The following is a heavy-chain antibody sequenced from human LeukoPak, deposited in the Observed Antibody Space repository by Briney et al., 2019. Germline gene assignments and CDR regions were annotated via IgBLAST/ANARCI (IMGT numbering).Heavy chain of an antibody. D-gene: IGHD3-22*01. CDR1: GYTFTSYY. J-gene: IGHJ4*02. Sequence: ASVKVSCKASGYTFTSYYMHLVRQAPGQGLEWMGIINPSGGSTSYAQKFQGRVTMTRDTSTSTVYMELSSLRSEDTAVYYCARANAPYYYDSSAPTDYWGQGTLVTVSS. CDR2: INPSGGST. V-gene: IGHV1-46*01. CDR3: ARANAPYYYDSSAPTDY.